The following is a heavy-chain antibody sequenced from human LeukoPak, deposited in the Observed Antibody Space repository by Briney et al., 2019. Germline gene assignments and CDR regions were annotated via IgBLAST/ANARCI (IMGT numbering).Heavy chain of an antibody. CDR1: GGSISSDY. V-gene: IGHV4-59*01. D-gene: IGHD6-19*01. J-gene: IGHJ4*02. Sequence: SETLSLTCTVSGGSISSDYWSWIRQPPGKGLEWIGYIYYSGSTNYNPSLKSQVTISIDASKNQFSLKLSSVTAADTAVYYCARGGSSGWVDYWGQGTLVTVSS. CDR2: IYYSGST. CDR3: ARGGSSGWVDY.